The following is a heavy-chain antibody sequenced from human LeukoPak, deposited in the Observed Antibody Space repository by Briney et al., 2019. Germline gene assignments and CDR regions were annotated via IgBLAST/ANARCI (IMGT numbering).Heavy chain of an antibody. Sequence: PSETLSLTCTVSGASISSYYWSWIRQPPGKGLEWIGYIYYNGRTKYKPSLKSRVTISVDRSKNQFSLKLSSVTAADTAVYYCARVHSGSSYFDYWGQGTLVTVSS. D-gene: IGHD1-26*01. CDR1: GASISSYY. CDR2: IYYNGRT. J-gene: IGHJ4*02. V-gene: IGHV4-59*12. CDR3: ARVHSGSSYFDY.